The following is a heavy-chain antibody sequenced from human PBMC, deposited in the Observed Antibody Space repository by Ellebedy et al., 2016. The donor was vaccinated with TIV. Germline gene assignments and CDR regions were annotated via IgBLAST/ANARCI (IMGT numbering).Heavy chain of an antibody. CDR1: GGSISSSSYY. CDR3: ARVAYYYDSSGYRQYYFDY. J-gene: IGHJ4*02. D-gene: IGHD3-22*01. V-gene: IGHV4-39*07. CDR2: IYYSGST. Sequence: SETLSLTCTVSGGSISSSSYYWGWIRQSPGKGLEWIGSIYYSGSTYYNPSLKSRITISVDTSKNQFSLKLSSVTAADTAMYYCARVAYYYDSSGYRQYYFDYWGQGTLVTVSS.